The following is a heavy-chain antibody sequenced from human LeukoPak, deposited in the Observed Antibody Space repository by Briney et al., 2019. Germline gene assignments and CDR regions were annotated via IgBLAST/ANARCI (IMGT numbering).Heavy chain of an antibody. CDR3: ARESYGGGEDY. D-gene: IGHD4-23*01. V-gene: IGHV4-59*01. J-gene: IGHJ4*02. Sequence: SETLSLTCTVSGGSISSYYWSWIRQPPGKGLEWIGNIYYSGSTNYNPSLKSRVTISVDTSKNQFSLKLSSVTAADTAVYYCARESYGGGEDYWGQGTLVTVSS. CDR2: IYYSGST. CDR1: GGSISSYY.